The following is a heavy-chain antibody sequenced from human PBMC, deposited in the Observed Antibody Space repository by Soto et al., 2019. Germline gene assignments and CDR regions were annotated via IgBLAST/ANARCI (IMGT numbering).Heavy chain of an antibody. V-gene: IGHV1-69*13. J-gene: IGHJ6*02. Sequence: SVKVSCKASGGTFNNNAISWVRQAPAQGLEWMGGIIPILGTANYAQKFRGRVTITADESTSTGYMDLSSPRSEDTAVYYCARPYDSSDYYGGGMDVWGQGTTVTVSS. D-gene: IGHD3-22*01. CDR1: GGTFNNNA. CDR2: IIPILGTA. CDR3: ARPYDSSDYYGGGMDV.